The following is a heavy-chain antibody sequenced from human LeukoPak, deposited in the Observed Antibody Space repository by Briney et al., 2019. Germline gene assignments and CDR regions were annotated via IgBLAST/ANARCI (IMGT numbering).Heavy chain of an antibody. V-gene: IGHV1-8*03. CDR2: MNPNSGNT. Sequence: GPVKVSCKASGYTFTSYDINWVRQATGQGLEWMGWMNPNSGNTGYAQKFQGRVTITRNTSISTAYMELSSLRSEDTAVYYCARSPPLWSGYYLLYYYYYMDVWGKGTTVTVSS. CDR3: ARSPPLWSGYYLLYYYYYMDV. J-gene: IGHJ6*03. D-gene: IGHD3-3*01. CDR1: GYTFTSYD.